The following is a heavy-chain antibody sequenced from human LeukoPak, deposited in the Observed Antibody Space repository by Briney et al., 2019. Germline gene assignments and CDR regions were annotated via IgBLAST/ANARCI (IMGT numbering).Heavy chain of an antibody. Sequence: GGSLRLSCAASGFTFSSYNMNWVRQAPGKGLEWVSAISGSGGSTYYADSVKGRFTISRDNSKNTLYLQMNSLRAEDTAVYYCAKHSAAGTGYYYYYMDVWGKGTTVTVSS. J-gene: IGHJ6*03. D-gene: IGHD6-13*01. CDR1: GFTFSSYN. CDR3: AKHSAAGTGYYYYYMDV. V-gene: IGHV3-23*01. CDR2: ISGSGGST.